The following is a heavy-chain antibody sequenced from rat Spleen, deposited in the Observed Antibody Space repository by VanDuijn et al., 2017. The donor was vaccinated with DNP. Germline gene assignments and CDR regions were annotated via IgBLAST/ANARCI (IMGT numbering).Heavy chain of an antibody. D-gene: IGHD1-2*01. V-gene: IGHV5-17*01. CDR1: GFTFSNYD. CDR2: ISYDGSST. J-gene: IGHJ3*01. CDR3: ARSDSYGFPY. Sequence: EVQLVESDGGLVQPGRSLKLSCAASGFTFSNYDMAWVRQAPKKGLEWVATISYDGSSTNYRDSVKGRFTISRDNAKSTLYLQMDSLRSEDTATYYCARSDSYGFPYWGQGTLVTVSS.